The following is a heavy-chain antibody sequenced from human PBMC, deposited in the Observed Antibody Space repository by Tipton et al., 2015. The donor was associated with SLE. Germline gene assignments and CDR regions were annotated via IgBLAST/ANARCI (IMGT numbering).Heavy chain of an antibody. CDR1: GYSISSGYY. D-gene: IGHD1-26*01. V-gene: IGHV4-61*01. J-gene: IGHJ3*02. CDR3: ARDPSGGSTAAFDI. CDR2: IYYSGST. Sequence: TLSLTCTVSGYSISSGYYWGWIRQPPGKGLEWIGYIYYSGSTNYNPSLKSRVTISVDTSKNQFSLKLSSVTAADTAVYYCARDPSGGSTAAFDIWGQGTMVTVSS.